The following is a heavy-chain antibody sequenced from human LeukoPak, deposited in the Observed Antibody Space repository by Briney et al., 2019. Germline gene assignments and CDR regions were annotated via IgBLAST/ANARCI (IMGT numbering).Heavy chain of an antibody. J-gene: IGHJ6*02. CDR2: INTNTGNP. Sequence: GASVKVSCKASGYTFTSYAMNWVRQAPGQGLEWMGWINTNTGNPTYAQGFTGRFVFPLDTSVSTAYLQISSLKAEDTAVYYCARTVYDSSGYYVNYYYYGMDVWGQGTTVTVSS. CDR3: ARTVYDSSGYYVNYYYYGMDV. CDR1: GYTFTSYA. V-gene: IGHV7-4-1*02. D-gene: IGHD3-22*01.